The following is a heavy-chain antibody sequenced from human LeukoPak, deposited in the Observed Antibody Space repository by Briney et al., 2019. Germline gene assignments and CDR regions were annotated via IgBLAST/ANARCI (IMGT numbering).Heavy chain of an antibody. V-gene: IGHV1-69*13. Sequence: SVKVSCKASGGTFSSYAISWVRQALGQGLEWMGGIIPIFGTANYAQKFQSRVTITADESTSTAYMELSSLRSEDTAVYYCARAHLYCSGGSCYSSSVDYWGQGTLVTVSS. CDR1: GGTFSSYA. J-gene: IGHJ4*02. CDR3: ARAHLYCSGGSCYSSSVDY. CDR2: IIPIFGTA. D-gene: IGHD2-15*01.